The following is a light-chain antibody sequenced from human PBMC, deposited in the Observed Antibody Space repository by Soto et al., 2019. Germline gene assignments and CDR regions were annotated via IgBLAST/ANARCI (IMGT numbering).Light chain of an antibody. CDR3: QHYNNWPPWT. Sequence: IVMTQSPATLSVSPGERATLSCRASQSVRNNLAWYQQKPGQAPRLLIYDASTRATGIPARFSGSGSGTEFTLSISSLQSEDFAVYYCQHYNNWPPWTFGQGTKVEIK. J-gene: IGKJ1*01. CDR1: QSVRNN. CDR2: DAS. V-gene: IGKV3-15*01.